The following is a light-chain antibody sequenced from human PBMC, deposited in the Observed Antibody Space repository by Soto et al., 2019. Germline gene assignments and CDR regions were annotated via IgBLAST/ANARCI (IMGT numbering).Light chain of an antibody. CDR2: GGS. CDR3: QQHGTSPPIT. V-gene: IGKV3-20*01. CDR1: QSVRNN. J-gene: IGKJ5*01. Sequence: EIVITQAPTPLSVSPGERATLSCRSSQSVRNNLAWYQQKPGQAPSLLIYGGSNRATGIPARFSGSGSGTDFTLTIFRLQPEDFAVYYCQQHGTSPPITFGQGTRLEIK.